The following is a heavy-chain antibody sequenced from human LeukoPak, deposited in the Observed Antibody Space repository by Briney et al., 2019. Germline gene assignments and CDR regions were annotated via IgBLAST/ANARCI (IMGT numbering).Heavy chain of an antibody. CDR1: GGSINSGGYF. CDR3: ARDRGGYTYSHDY. CDR2: VYYSGST. J-gene: IGHJ4*02. D-gene: IGHD5-18*01. V-gene: IGHV4-31*03. Sequence: PSETLSLTCTLSGGSINSGGYFWSWIRQVPGKGLEWIGFVYYSGSTYYNPSLQSRITISVDTSKNQFSLKLSSVTAADTAVYYCARDRGGYTYSHDYWGQGTLVTVSS.